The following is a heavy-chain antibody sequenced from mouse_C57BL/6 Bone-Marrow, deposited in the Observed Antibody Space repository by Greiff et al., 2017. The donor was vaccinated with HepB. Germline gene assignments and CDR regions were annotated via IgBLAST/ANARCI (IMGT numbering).Heavy chain of an antibody. CDR3: ARHGSSYYYAMDY. V-gene: IGHV1-50*01. D-gene: IGHD1-1*01. CDR2: IDPSDSYT. Sequence: VQLQQPGAELVKPGASVKLSCKASGYTFTSYWMQWVKQRPGQGLEWIGEIDPSDSYTNYNQKFKGKATLTVDTSSSTAYMQLSSLTSEDSAVYYCARHGSSYYYAMDYWGQGTSVTVSS. J-gene: IGHJ4*01. CDR1: GYTFTSYW.